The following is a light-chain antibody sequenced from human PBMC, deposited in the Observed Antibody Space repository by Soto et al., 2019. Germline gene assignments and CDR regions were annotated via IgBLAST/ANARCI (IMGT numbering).Light chain of an antibody. CDR1: KSISSY. J-gene: IGKJ1*01. CDR2: AAS. Sequence: DIQMPQSPSSLAASVVDIVTITCLASKSISSYLNWYQQKPGKAPKLMIYAASSLQSGVPSRFSGSGAGTDFTLTISRLQPEDFATYYCQQSYSTPWTFGEGTKVEVK. CDR3: QQSYSTPWT. V-gene: IGKV1-39*01.